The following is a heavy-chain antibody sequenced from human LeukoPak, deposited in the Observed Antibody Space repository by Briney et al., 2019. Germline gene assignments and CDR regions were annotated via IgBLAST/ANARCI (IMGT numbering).Heavy chain of an antibody. V-gene: IGHV3-30*04. J-gene: IGHJ4*02. Sequence: GRSLRLSCAASGITFSSYAMHWVRQAPGKGLEWVAVISYDGSNKYYADSVKGRFTISRDNSKNTLYLQMNSLRAEDTAVYYCAKDGGSLTYYFDYWGQGTLVTVSS. CDR1: GITFSSYA. CDR3: AKDGGSLTYYFDY. D-gene: IGHD1-26*01. CDR2: ISYDGSNK.